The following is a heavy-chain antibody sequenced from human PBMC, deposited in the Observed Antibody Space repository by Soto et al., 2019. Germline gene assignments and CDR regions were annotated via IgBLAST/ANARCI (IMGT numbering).Heavy chain of an antibody. J-gene: IGHJ4*02. CDR2: TYYSGRT. V-gene: IGHV4-39*01. D-gene: IGHD2-21*02. CDR1: GESISSSSYY. CDR3: ARQRTTVATQAYFDH. Sequence: SETLSLTCIVSGESISSSSYYGGWIRQPPGKGLEWIGSTYYSGRTYYNPSFKSRVTISIDTSKNQFSLKLSSVTATDTAVYYCARQRTTVATQAYFDHWGQGALVTVSS.